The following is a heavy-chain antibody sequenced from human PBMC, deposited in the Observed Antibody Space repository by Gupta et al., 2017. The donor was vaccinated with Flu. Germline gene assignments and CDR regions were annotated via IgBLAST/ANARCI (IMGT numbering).Heavy chain of an antibody. V-gene: IGHV1-3*04. J-gene: IGHJ5*02. Sequence: QVHLVQSGAEVKKPGASVTISCKTSGYMFTTYAIHWVRQAPGQRPEWMGWINTVNGDTKSPQGFRDRLRITRDTSATAAYLELSGLTSEDTAVYYCVRGTAADAVASWFDPWGQGTLVTVS. CDR3: VRGTAADAVASWFDP. CDR2: INTVNGDT. D-gene: IGHD6-25*01. CDR1: GYMFTTYA.